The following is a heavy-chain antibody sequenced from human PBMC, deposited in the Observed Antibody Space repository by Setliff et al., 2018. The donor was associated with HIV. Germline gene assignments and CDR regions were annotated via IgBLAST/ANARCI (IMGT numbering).Heavy chain of an antibody. V-gene: IGHV1-46*01. D-gene: IGHD6-6*01. CDR2: INPSGGST. Sequence: ASVKVSCKASGGTLSTHTFAWVRQAPGQGLEWMGIINPSGGSTSYAQKFQGRVTMTRDTSTSTVYMELSSLRSEDTAVYYCARVSEYSSSLPGYWGQGTLVTVSS. J-gene: IGHJ4*02. CDR3: ARVSEYSSSLPGY. CDR1: GGTLSTHT.